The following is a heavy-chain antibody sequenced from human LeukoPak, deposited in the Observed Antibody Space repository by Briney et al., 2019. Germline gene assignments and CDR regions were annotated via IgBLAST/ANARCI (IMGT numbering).Heavy chain of an antibody. Sequence: PSETLSLTCTVSGGSISRSSYYWGRIRQPPGKGLEWIGSIHYSGIIYYNPSLKSRVTISVDTSKNHFSLKLSSVTAADTAVYYCARHQEVDFDLWGRGTLVTVSS. CDR3: ARHQEVDFDL. CDR1: GGSISRSSYY. V-gene: IGHV4-39*01. J-gene: IGHJ2*01. CDR2: IHYSGII.